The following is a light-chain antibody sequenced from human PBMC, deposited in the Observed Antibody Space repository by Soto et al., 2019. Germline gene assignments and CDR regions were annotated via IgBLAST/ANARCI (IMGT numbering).Light chain of an antibody. CDR2: WAS. V-gene: IGKV4-1*01. CDR1: QSLLYSSNNKNY. CDR3: QQYYSSPLT. J-gene: IGKJ5*01. Sequence: DIVMTQSPDSLAVSLGERATINCKSSQSLLYSSNNKNYLAWYQQKAGQPPKLVLYWASTRESGVPDRFSSSGSGTDFTLTISSLQAEDVAVYYCQQYYSSPLTFGQGTRLEIK.